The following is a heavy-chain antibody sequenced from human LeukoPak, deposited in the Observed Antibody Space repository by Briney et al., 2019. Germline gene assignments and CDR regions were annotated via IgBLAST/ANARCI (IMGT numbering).Heavy chain of an antibody. J-gene: IGHJ5*02. V-gene: IGHV3-15*01. CDR3: TTGAYYFDTTGHLA. CDR1: GFTLSDAW. CDR2: IKSKTDGETT. D-gene: IGHD2/OR15-2a*01. Sequence: GGSLRLSCAVSGFTLSDAWMTWVRQAPGKGLEWVGRIKSKTDGETTDCAAPVKGRFTISRDDSKNTLFLQMNSLKTEDTGVYYCTTGAYYFDTTGHLAWGQGTLVTVSS.